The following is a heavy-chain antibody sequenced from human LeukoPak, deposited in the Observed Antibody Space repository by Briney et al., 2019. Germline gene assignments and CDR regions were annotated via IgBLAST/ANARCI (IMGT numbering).Heavy chain of an antibody. V-gene: IGHV3-49*04. D-gene: IGHD5-12*01. CDR1: GFTFGDYG. CDR3: TRDSGYDFRGSIDY. J-gene: IGHJ4*02. CDR2: IRSKAYGGTT. Sequence: GGSLRLSCTASGFTFGDYGMSWVRQAPGKGLEWVGFIRSKAYGGTTEYAASVKGRFTISRDDSKRIAYLLMNSLKTEDTAVYYCTRDSGYDFRGSIDYWGQGTLVTVSS.